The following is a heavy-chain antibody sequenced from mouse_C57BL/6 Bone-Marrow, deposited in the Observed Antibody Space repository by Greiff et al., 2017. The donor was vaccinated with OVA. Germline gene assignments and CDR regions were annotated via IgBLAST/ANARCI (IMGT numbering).Heavy chain of an antibody. CDR1: GYTFTSYW. CDR2: IHPSDSDT. Sequence: VKLQQPGAELVKPGASVKVSCKASGYTFTSYWMHWVKQRPGQGLEWIGRIHPSDSDTNYNQKFKGKATLTVDKSSSTAYMQLSSLTSEDSAVYYCAMEELLYYFDYWGQGTTLTVSS. D-gene: IGHD1-3*01. J-gene: IGHJ2*01. CDR3: AMEELLYYFDY. V-gene: IGHV1-74*01.